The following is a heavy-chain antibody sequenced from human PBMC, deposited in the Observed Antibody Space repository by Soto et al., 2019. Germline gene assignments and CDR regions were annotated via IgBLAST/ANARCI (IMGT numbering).Heavy chain of an antibody. CDR3: ARAGGTTVTGLWHFDS. V-gene: IGHV3-33*01. Sequence: QVQLEEAGGGVVQPGMSLRLSCEASGFTFNTYSMHWVRQPPGKGLEWLAAIWYDGTQKYYADSVKGRFIISRDNSKKTLYLEMNSLRAEDTAVYYCARAGGTTVTGLWHFDSWGQGTLVTVSS. D-gene: IGHD4-17*01. CDR2: IWYDGTQK. J-gene: IGHJ4*02. CDR1: GFTFNTYS.